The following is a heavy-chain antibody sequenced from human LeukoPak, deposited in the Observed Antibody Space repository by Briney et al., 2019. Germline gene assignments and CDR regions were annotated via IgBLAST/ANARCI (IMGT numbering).Heavy chain of an antibody. D-gene: IGHD5-18*01. Sequence: SETLSLTCTVSGGSISSYYWSWVRQPPGKGLEWNGYIYYSGSTNYNPSLKSRVTISVDTSKNQFSLKLSSVTAADTAVYYCARGGYSYGPYHYYYGMDVWGQGTTVTVSS. CDR2: IYYSGST. CDR1: GGSISSYY. J-gene: IGHJ6*02. V-gene: IGHV4-59*01. CDR3: ARGGYSYGPYHYYYGMDV.